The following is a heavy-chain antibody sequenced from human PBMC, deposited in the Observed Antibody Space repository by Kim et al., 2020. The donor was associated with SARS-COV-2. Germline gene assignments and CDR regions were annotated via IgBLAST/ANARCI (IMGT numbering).Heavy chain of an antibody. Sequence: GGSLRLSCAASGFTFSSYAMSWVRQAPGRRLEWVSVISNSGGSTYHADSVKGRFTISRDNSKNTLYLQMNSLRADDTAVYYCAKWVVATILRPYGMDVRGQGTTVTVSS. J-gene: IGHJ6*02. V-gene: IGHV3-23*01. D-gene: IGHD5-12*01. CDR1: GFTFSSYA. CDR3: AKWVVATILRPYGMDV. CDR2: ISNSGGST.